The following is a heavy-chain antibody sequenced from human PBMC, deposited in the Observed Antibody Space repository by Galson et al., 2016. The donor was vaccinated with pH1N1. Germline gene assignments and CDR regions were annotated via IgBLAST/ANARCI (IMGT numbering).Heavy chain of an antibody. CDR3: APGGDDYGGNPHCFDP. D-gene: IGHD4-23*01. CDR2: IVPTTRKR. CDR1: RGTFSSSV. Sequence: SVKVSCKPSRGTFSSSVIIWLRQAPGPGLDWMGRIVPTTRKRSCAQEFQNRVTMTGDKVTSTADMELSGLRSEDTAIYYCAPGGDDYGGNPHCFDPCGQGTPVTVSS. J-gene: IGHJ5*02. V-gene: IGHV1-69*04.